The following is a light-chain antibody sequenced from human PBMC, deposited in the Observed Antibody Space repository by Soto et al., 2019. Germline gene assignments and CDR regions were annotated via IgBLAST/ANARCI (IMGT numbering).Light chain of an antibody. J-gene: IGLJ2*01. CDR2: GNN. Sequence: QSVLTQPPSASGTPGQRVTISCSGSSSNIGSNTVNWYQQVPGTAPKLLMYGNNQRPSGVPDRFSGSKTGTSASLAISGLQSADAADYYCAAWDDSLKGVAFGGGTKLTVL. CDR1: SSNIGSNT. CDR3: AAWDDSLKGVA. V-gene: IGLV1-44*01.